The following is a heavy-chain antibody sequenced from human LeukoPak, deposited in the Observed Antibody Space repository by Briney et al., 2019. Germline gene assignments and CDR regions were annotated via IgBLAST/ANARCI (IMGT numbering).Heavy chain of an antibody. J-gene: IGHJ3*02. D-gene: IGHD6-13*01. Sequence: ASVKASCKASGYTFTGYYMRWVRQAPGQGLEWMGVTNPKRAGTKYEQKFQGRVTRPSDTSIITAYMELSSLRSDDTAVYYCARLAAAGYDAFDIWGQGTMVTVS. CDR1: GYTFTGYY. V-gene: IGHV1-2*02. CDR2: TNPKRAGT. CDR3: ARLAAAGYDAFDI.